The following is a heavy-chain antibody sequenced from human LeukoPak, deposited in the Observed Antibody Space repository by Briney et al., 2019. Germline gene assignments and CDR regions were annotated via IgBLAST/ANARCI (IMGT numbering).Heavy chain of an antibody. D-gene: IGHD3-22*01. Sequence: ASVKVSCKASGGTFSSYAISWVRQAPGQGLEWMGGIIPIFGTANYAQKFQGRVTITADESTSTAYMELSSLRSEDTAVYYCARAPTYYYDSSGYGYFDYWGQGTLVTVSS. CDR2: IIPIFGTA. J-gene: IGHJ4*02. CDR1: GGTFSSYA. V-gene: IGHV1-69*13. CDR3: ARAPTYYYDSSGYGYFDY.